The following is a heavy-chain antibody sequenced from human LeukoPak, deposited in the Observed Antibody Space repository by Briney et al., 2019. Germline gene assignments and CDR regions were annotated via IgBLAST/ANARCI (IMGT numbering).Heavy chain of an antibody. D-gene: IGHD3-3*01. J-gene: IGHJ4*02. V-gene: IGHV4-39*01. CDR3: ARLPRYDFWS. CDR2: MYFGGST. CDR1: GGSVSSTTHY. Sequence: SETLSLTCTVSGGSVSSTTHYWGWIRQPPGKGLEWIGNMYFGGSTYYNPSLKSRVTISVDTSKKQFSLKLRSVTAADTAVYYCARLPRYDFWSWGQGTLVTVSS.